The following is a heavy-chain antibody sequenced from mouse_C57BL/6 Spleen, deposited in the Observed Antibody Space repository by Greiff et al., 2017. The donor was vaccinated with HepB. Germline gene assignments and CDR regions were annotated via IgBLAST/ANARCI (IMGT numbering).Heavy chain of an antibody. J-gene: IGHJ1*03. Sequence: QVQLQQPGAELVRPGSSVKLSCKASGYTFTSYWMDWVKQRPGQGLEWIGNIYTSDSETHYNQKFKDKATLTVDKSSSTAYMQLSSLTSEDSAVYYCARCGLYYSNYGGYFDVWGTGTTVTVSS. V-gene: IGHV1-61*01. CDR1: GYTFTSYW. D-gene: IGHD2-5*01. CDR3: ARCGLYYSNYGGYFDV. CDR2: IYTSDSET.